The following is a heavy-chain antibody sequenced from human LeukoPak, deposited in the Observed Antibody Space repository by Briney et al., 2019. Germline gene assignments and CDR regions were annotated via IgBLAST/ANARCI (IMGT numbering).Heavy chain of an antibody. J-gene: IGHJ5*02. V-gene: IGHV4-61*02. Sequence: PSETLSLTCTVSGGSISSGSYYWNWIRQPAGKGLEWIGRIYSSGSTNYNPSLKSRVTISVDTSKNQFSLKLNSATAADTAVYYCAREGSAYWSFDPWGQGTLVTVS. CDR3: AREGSAYWSFDP. CDR2: IYSSGST. D-gene: IGHD2-15*01. CDR1: GGSISSGSYY.